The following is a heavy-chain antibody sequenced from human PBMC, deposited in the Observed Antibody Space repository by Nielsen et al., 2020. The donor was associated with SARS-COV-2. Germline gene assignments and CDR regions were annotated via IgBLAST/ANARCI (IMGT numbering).Heavy chain of an antibody. CDR3: ARGGPALGYPSTRDPKRDDAFDI. D-gene: IGHD5-18*01. V-gene: IGHV3-20*01. Sequence: GGSLRLSCAASGFTFDDYAMHWVRQAPGKGLEWVSGINWNGGSTGYADSVKGRFTISRDNAKNSLYLQMNSLRAEDTALYHCARGGPALGYPSTRDPKRDDAFDIWGQGTMVTVSS. CDR1: GFTFDDYA. J-gene: IGHJ3*02. CDR2: INWNGGST.